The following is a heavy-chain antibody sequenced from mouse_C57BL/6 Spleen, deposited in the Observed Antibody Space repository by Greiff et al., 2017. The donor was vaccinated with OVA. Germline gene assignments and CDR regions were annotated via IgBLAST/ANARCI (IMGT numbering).Heavy chain of an antibody. V-gene: IGHV1-81*01. J-gene: IGHJ4*01. Sequence: QVHVKQSGAELARPGASVKLSCKASGYTFTSYGISWVKQRTGQGLEWIGEIYPRSGNTYYNEKFKGKATLTADKSSSTAYMELRSLTSEDSAVYFCAREDYGVEVAMDYWGQGTSVTVSS. CDR3: AREDYGVEVAMDY. D-gene: IGHD1-1*01. CDR2: IYPRSGNT. CDR1: GYTFTSYG.